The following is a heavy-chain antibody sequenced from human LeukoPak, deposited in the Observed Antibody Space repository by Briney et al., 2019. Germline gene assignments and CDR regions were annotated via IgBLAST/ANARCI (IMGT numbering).Heavy chain of an antibody. CDR2: ISAYNGNT. D-gene: IGHD6-6*01. CDR1: GYTFTSYG. J-gene: IGHJ6*02. Sequence: ASVKVSCKASGYTFTSYGISWVRQAPGQGLEWMGWISAYNGNTNYAQKLQGRVTMTTDTSTSTAYMELRSLRSDDTAVYYCARDSIAARPYYYYGVDVWGQGTTVTVSS. CDR3: ARDSIAARPYYYYGVDV. V-gene: IGHV1-18*01.